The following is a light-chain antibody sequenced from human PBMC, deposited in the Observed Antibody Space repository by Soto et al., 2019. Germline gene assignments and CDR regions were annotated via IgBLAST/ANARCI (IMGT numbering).Light chain of an antibody. Sequence: DIQMTQSPSSVSASVGVRVTITCRASQGISSWLAWYQRKPGKAPKLLIYAAASLQSGGPSRFSGSGIRTDFTVSISSLQAEDVASYYCQQANSFALCVDGGTEVDFK. CDR1: QGISSW. CDR3: QQANSFALC. J-gene: IGKJ4*01. CDR2: AAA. V-gene: IGKV1D-12*01.